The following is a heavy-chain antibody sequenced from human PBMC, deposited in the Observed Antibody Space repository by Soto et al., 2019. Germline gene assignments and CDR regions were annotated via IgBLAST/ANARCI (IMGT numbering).Heavy chain of an antibody. J-gene: IGHJ3*02. CDR1: GGTFSSYA. CDR3: ASSVRYYDSSGYYYWSAFDI. D-gene: IGHD3-22*01. Sequence: QVQLVQSGAEVKKPGSSVKVSYKASGGTFSSYAISWVRQAPGQGLEWMGGIIPIFGTANYAQKFQGRVTITADESTSTAYMELSSLRSEDTVVYYCASSVRYYDSSGYYYWSAFDIWGQGTMVTVSS. V-gene: IGHV1-69*01. CDR2: IIPIFGTA.